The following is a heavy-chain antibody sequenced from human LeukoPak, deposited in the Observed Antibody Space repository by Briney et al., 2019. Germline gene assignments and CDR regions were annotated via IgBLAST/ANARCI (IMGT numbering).Heavy chain of an antibody. Sequence: SETLSLTCTVSGGSISSSSYYWGWIRQPPGKGLEWIGEINHSGSTNYNPSLKSRVTISVDTSKNQFSLKLSSVTAADTAVYYCARRLPPYDFWSGTMKGAFDIWGQGTMVTVSS. J-gene: IGHJ3*02. CDR3: ARRLPPYDFWSGTMKGAFDI. D-gene: IGHD3-3*01. CDR1: GGSISSSSYY. V-gene: IGHV4-39*07. CDR2: INHSGST.